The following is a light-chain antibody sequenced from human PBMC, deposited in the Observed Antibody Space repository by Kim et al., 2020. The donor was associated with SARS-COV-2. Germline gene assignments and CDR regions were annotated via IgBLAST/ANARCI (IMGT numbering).Light chain of an antibody. CDR2: GKN. Sequence: ALGQTGRITGQGDSPRSYYASWYQQKPGQAPVLVIYGKNNRPTGIPDRFSGASSGNTASLTITGAQAEDEADYYCNSRDSSGNHVVFGGGTQLTVL. V-gene: IGLV3-19*01. CDR1: SPRSYY. CDR3: NSRDSSGNHVV. J-gene: IGLJ2*01.